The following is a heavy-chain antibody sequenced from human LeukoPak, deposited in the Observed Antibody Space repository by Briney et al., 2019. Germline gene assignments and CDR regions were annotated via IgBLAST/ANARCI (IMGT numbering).Heavy chain of an antibody. CDR2: KYYSGSA. Sequence: SQTLSLTCNVSGVSVTADRYYWIWIRQHPGKGLEWIGYKYYSGSAKYNPSLKSRLTISIDTSKNQFSLHLSSVTAADTATYYCATPYCSSISCLDVFNMWGQGTRVTVSS. V-gene: IGHV4-31*03. CDR3: ATPYCSSISCLDVFNM. CDR1: GVSVTADRYY. D-gene: IGHD2-2*01. J-gene: IGHJ3*02.